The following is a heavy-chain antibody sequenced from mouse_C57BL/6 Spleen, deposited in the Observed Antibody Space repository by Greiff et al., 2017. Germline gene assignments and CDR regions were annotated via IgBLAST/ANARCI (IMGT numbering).Heavy chain of an antibody. J-gene: IGHJ2*01. V-gene: IGHV1-15*01. Sequence: QVQLQQPGAELVRPGASVTLSCKASGYTFTDYEMHWVKQTPVHGLEWIGAIDPETGGTAYNQKFKGKAILTADKSSSTAYMELRSLTSEDSAVYYCTRGDSNWDPLDYWGQGTTLTVSS. CDR2: IDPETGGT. D-gene: IGHD4-1*01. CDR1: GYTFTDYE. CDR3: TRGDSNWDPLDY.